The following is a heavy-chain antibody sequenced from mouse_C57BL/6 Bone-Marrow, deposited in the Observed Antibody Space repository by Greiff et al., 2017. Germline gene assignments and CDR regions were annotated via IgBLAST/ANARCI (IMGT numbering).Heavy chain of an antibody. V-gene: IGHV1-55*01. CDR1: GYTFTSYW. Sequence: QVQLQQPGAELVKPGASVKMSCKASGYTFTSYWITWVKQRPGQGLEWIGEIYPGSGSTNYNEKFKSKATLTVDTSSSTAYMQLSSLTSEDSAVYYCARGGYDGYYGAYWGQGTLVTVSA. CDR3: ARGGYDGYYGAY. J-gene: IGHJ3*01. D-gene: IGHD2-3*01. CDR2: IYPGSGST.